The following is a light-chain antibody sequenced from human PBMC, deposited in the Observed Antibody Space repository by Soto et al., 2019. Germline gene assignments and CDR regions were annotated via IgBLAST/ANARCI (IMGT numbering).Light chain of an antibody. J-gene: IGKJ1*01. CDR1: QSISSW. V-gene: IGKV1-5*03. Sequence: DIQMTQSPSTLSASVGDRVTITCRASQSISSWLAWYQQKPGKAPKILIYKESSLESGVPSRFSGSGSGTEFTLTVSSLQPDDFATYFCQQYSTYPWTFGEGTKVEIK. CDR3: QQYSTYPWT. CDR2: KES.